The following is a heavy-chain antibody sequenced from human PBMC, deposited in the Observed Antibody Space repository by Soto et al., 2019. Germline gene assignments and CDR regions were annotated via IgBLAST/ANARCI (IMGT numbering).Heavy chain of an antibody. CDR1: GYTFTSYG. J-gene: IGHJ5*02. CDR3: ARIGRNCSSTSCYSWFDP. V-gene: IGHV1-18*04. Sequence: ASVKVSCKASGYTFTSYGISWVRQAPGQGLEWMGWISAYNGNTNYAQKLQGRVTMTTDTSTSTAYMELRSLRSDDTAVYYCARIGRNCSSTSCYSWFDPWGQGTLVTVS. CDR2: ISAYNGNT. D-gene: IGHD2-2*02.